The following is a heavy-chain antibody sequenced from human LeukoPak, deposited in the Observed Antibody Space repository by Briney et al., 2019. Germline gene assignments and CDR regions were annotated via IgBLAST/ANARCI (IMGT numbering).Heavy chain of an antibody. CDR3: AKDYDGYNFGY. Sequence: GGSLRLSCAASGFTFDDYAMHWVRQAPGKGLEWVSGISWNSGSIGYADSVKGRFTISRDNAKNSLYLQMNSLRAEDTALYYCAKDYDGYNFGYWGQGTLVTVSS. D-gene: IGHD5-24*01. V-gene: IGHV3-9*01. CDR1: GFTFDDYA. CDR2: ISWNSGSI. J-gene: IGHJ4*02.